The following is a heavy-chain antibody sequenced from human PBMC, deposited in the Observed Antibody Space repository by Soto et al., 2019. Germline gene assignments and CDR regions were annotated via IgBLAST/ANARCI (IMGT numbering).Heavy chain of an antibody. CDR3: AREARYYYDSSGAYYYYYGMDV. D-gene: IGHD3-22*01. CDR2: IYYSGST. V-gene: IGHV4-31*03. CDR1: GGSISSGGYY. Sequence: PSETLSLTCTVSGGSISSGGYYWSWIRQHPGKGLEWIGYIYYSGSTYYNPSLKSRVTISVDTSKNQFSLKLSSVTAADTAVYYCAREARYYYDSSGAYYYYYGMDVWGQGTTVTVS. J-gene: IGHJ6*02.